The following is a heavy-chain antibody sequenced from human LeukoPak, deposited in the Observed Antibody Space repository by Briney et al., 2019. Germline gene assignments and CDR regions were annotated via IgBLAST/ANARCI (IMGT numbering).Heavy chain of an antibody. Sequence: SETLSLTCAVYGGSFSGYYWSWIRQPPGKGLEWIGEINHSGSTNYNPSLKSRVTISVDTSKNQFSLKLSSVTAADTAVYYCAREGYDILTGYYGIDYWGQGTLVTVSS. CDR1: GGSFSGYY. V-gene: IGHV4-34*01. CDR3: AREGYDILTGYYGIDY. CDR2: INHSGST. D-gene: IGHD3-9*01. J-gene: IGHJ4*02.